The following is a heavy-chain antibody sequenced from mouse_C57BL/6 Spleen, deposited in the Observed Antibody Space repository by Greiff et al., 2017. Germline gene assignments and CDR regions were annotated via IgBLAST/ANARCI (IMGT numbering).Heavy chain of an antibody. J-gene: IGHJ2*01. D-gene: IGHD1-1*01. V-gene: IGHV1-72*01. Sequence: VQLQQPGAELVKPGASVKLSCKASGYTFTSYWMPWVKQRPGRGLEWIGRIDPNSGGTKYNEQFKSKATLTVDKPSSTAYMQLSSLTSEDSAVDYWARGGSRWDYLDDWGQGTTLTVSS. CDR2: IDPNSGGT. CDR3: ARGGSRWDYLDD. CDR1: GYTFTSYW.